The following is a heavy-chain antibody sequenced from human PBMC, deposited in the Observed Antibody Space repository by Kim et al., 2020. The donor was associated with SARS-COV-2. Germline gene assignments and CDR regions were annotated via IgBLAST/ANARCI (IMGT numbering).Heavy chain of an antibody. CDR1: GGSISSGGYY. V-gene: IGHV4-31*03. CDR2: IYYSGST. J-gene: IGHJ4*01. D-gene: IGHD2-21*02. CDR3: ARAACSGDCTAQTHFD. Sequence: SETLSLTCTVSGGSISSGGYYWSWIRQHPGKGLEWIGYIYYSGSTRYNPSLKSRVSISIDRSKNQFSLNLTSVTAADTAVYYCARAACSGDCTAQTHFD.